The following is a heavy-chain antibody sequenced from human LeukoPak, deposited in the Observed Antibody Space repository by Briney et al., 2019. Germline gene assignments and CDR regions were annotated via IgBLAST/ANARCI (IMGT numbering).Heavy chain of an antibody. CDR3: AKGHSSTGWYFDL. Sequence: PGGSLRLSCAGSGFTFSNSWMGWVRQAPGKGLEWVTIISYDGNYKYSADSVKGRFAISRDNSKNMVFLQMNSLRAEDTAVYFCAKGHSSTGWYFDLWGRGTLVTVSS. CDR2: ISYDGNYK. J-gene: IGHJ2*01. V-gene: IGHV3-30*18. CDR1: GFTFSNSW. D-gene: IGHD2-2*01.